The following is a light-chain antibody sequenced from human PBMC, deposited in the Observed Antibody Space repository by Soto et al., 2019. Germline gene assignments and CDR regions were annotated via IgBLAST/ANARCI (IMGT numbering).Light chain of an antibody. CDR1: SSDVGRFNF. V-gene: IGLV2-14*01. J-gene: IGLJ1*01. Sequence: QSALAQPASVSGCPGQSITISCTGTSSDVGRFNFVSWFQQHPGKAPKLLIYDVSNWPSGASDRFSGSKSGNTASLTISGLQAEDEADYYCSSFTTSSTFVFGTGTKVTVL. CDR2: DVS. CDR3: SSFTTSSTFV.